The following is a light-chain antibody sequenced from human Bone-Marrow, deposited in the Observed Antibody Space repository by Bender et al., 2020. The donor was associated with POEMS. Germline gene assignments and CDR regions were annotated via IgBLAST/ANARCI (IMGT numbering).Light chain of an antibody. V-gene: IGLV2-11*01. CDR1: SSDVGAYNY. CDR3: CSYGGRQLSV. J-gene: IGLJ2*01. Sequence: QSALTQPPSASGSPGQSVTISCTGSSSDVGAYNYVSWYQHHPGKAPKLMIYDVTKRPSGVPDRFSGAKSGDAASLTISGLQAEDEADYYCCSYGGRQLSVFGGGTKLTVL. CDR2: DVT.